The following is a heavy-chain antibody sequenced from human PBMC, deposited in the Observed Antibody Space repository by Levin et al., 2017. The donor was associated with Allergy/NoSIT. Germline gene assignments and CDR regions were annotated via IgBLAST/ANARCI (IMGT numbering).Heavy chain of an antibody. V-gene: IGHV3-23*01. CDR3: AAYLAYSSGWFGNY. J-gene: IGHJ4*02. D-gene: IGHD6-19*01. Sequence: GGSLRLSCAASGFTFSSYAMSWVRQAPGKGLEWVSAISGSGGSTYYADSVKGRFTISRDNSKNTLYLQMNSLRAEDTAVYYCAAYLAYSSGWFGNYWGQGTLVTVSS. CDR1: GFTFSSYA. CDR2: ISGSGGST.